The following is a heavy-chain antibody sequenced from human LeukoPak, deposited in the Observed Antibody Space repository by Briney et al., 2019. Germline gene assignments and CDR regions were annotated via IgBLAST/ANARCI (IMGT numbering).Heavy chain of an antibody. Sequence: ASVKVSCEVSGYTLTELSMHWVRQAPGKGLEWMGGFDPEDGETIYAQKFQGRVTMTEDTSTDTAYMELSSLRSEDTAVYYCASASTLHYYDSSGYQYYFDYWGQGTLVTVSS. D-gene: IGHD3-22*01. CDR3: ASASTLHYYDSSGYQYYFDY. V-gene: IGHV1-24*01. CDR1: GYTLTELS. J-gene: IGHJ4*02. CDR2: FDPEDGET.